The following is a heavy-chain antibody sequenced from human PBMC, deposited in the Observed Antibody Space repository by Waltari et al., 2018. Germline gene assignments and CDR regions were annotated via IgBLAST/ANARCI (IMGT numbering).Heavy chain of an antibody. Sequence: EVQLLESGGGLVQPGGSLTLSCVASGFTFTPFGMTWVRQPPGRGLGGVAVIHTVGRGTNYGDTVKGRFTVSRDESKNTVDLQMNSLRAEDTAVYYCARDSSAWSRDYWGQGTLVTVSS. CDR3: ARDSSAWSRDY. V-gene: IGHV3-23*03. CDR1: GFTFTPFG. J-gene: IGHJ4*02. CDR2: IHTVGRGT. D-gene: IGHD6-19*01.